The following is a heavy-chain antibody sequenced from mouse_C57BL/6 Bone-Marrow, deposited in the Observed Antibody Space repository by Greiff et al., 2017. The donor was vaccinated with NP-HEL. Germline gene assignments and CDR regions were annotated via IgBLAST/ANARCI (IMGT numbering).Heavy chain of an antibody. Sequence: QVQLQQSGAELARPGASVKLSCKASGYTFTSYGISWVKQRPGQGLEWIGEIYPRSGNTYYNEKFKGKATLTADKSSSTAYMELRSLTSEDSAVYFCAREYYDRAWFAYWGQGTLVTVSA. CDR1: GYTFTSYG. CDR3: AREYYDRAWFAY. D-gene: IGHD2-4*01. J-gene: IGHJ3*01. CDR2: IYPRSGNT. V-gene: IGHV1-81*01.